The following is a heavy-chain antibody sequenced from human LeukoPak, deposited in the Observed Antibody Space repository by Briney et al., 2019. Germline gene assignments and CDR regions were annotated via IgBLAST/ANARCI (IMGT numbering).Heavy chain of an antibody. CDR3: ARHTRGVEMSVA. V-gene: IGHV4-59*08. J-gene: IGHJ4*02. Sequence: PSETLSLTCTVSGGSISSYYWSWIRQPPGKGLEWIGYIYYSGSTNYNPSLKSRVTISVDTSKNQFSLKLSSVTAADTAVYYCARHTRGVEMSVAWGQGTLVTVSS. CDR2: IYYSGST. D-gene: IGHD6-19*01. CDR1: GGSISSYY.